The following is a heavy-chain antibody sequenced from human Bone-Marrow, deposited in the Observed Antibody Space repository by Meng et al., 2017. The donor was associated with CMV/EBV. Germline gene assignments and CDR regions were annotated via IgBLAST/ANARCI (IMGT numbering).Heavy chain of an antibody. Sequence: LSLTCAASGFVFSDFWMLWVRQAPGKGLDWVAIINQDGTQTYYADSVKGRFTISRDNAKDSMFLLMDNLGAEDTAVYYCAKDHVVAGTPLDYWGQGTLVTSPQ. CDR3: AKDHVVAGTPLDY. CDR2: INQDGTQT. V-gene: IGHV3-7*01. D-gene: IGHD6-19*01. J-gene: IGHJ4*02. CDR1: GFVFSDFW.